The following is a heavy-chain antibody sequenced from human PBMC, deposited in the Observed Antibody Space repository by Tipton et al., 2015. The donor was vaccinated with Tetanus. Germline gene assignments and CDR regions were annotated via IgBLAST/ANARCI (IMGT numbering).Heavy chain of an antibody. CDR2: ISRSGDNT. CDR1: GFSFRGFG. Sequence: SLRLSCEGSGFSFRGFGMNWVRQAPGKGLEWVSGISRSGDNTFYADSVKGRFTISRDNSKNTLYLQMNTLRDDDTAVYYCARRGEARANWFDSWGQGTLVTVSS. D-gene: IGHD2-21*01. V-gene: IGHV3-23*01. CDR3: ARRGEARANWFDS. J-gene: IGHJ5*01.